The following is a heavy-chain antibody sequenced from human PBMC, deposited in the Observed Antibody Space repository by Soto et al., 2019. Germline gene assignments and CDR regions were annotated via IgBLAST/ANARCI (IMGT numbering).Heavy chain of an antibody. J-gene: IGHJ3*02. CDR2: ISGSGGST. D-gene: IGHD3-3*01. V-gene: IGHV3-23*01. CDR1: GFNFSSYA. Sequence: EVQLLESGGGLVQPGGSLRLSCAASGFNFSSYAMSWVRQAPGKGLEWVSAISGSGGSTYYADTVKGRFTISRDNSKNTLYLQMNSLRAEDTAVYYCAKHKQFTIFGVVSPDAFDIWGQGTMVTVSS. CDR3: AKHKQFTIFGVVSPDAFDI.